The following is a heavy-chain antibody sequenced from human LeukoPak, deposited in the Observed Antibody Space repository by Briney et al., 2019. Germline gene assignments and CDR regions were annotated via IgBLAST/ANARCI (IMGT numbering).Heavy chain of an antibody. CDR3: ARGGYYYDSSGYHWFDP. D-gene: IGHD3-22*01. CDR1: GGSISSYY. V-gene: IGHV4-4*07. CDR2: IYTSGST. J-gene: IGHJ5*02. Sequence: SETLSLTXTVSGGSISSYYWSWIRQPAGKGLEWTGRIYTSGSTNYNPSLKSRVTMSVDTSKNQFSLKLSSVTAADTAVYYCARGGYYYDSSGYHWFDPWGQGTLVTVSS.